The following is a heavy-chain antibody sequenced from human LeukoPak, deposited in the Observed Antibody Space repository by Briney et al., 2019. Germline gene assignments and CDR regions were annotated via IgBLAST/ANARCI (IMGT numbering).Heavy chain of an antibody. J-gene: IGHJ4*02. V-gene: IGHV4-59*01. Sequence: PSETLSLTCNVSGGSISSYYWSWIRQPPGKGLEWIGYIYDSENTNYNPSLKSRVTISVDTSKNQFSLKLSSVTAADTAVYYCAREAEYYDILTGYYRAFDYWGQGTLVTVSS. D-gene: IGHD3-9*01. CDR2: IYDSENT. CDR3: AREAEYYDILTGYYRAFDY. CDR1: GGSISSYY.